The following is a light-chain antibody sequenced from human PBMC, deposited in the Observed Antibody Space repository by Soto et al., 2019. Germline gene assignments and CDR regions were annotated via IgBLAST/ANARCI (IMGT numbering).Light chain of an antibody. CDR3: QQYGSSPTT. Sequence: EIMLTQSPVTLSLSPGERATLSCSASQSVSSSYLAWYQQKPGQAPRLLIYGASSRATGIPDRFSGSGSGTDFTLTISRLEPEDFAVYYCQQYGSSPTTFGQGSIVAIK. J-gene: IGKJ1*01. V-gene: IGKV3-20*01. CDR1: QSVSSSY. CDR2: GAS.